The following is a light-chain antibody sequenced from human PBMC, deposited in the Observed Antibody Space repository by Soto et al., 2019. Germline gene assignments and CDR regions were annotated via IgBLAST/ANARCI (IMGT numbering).Light chain of an antibody. J-gene: IGLJ1*01. CDR1: DSDFDDDDH. CDR2: DVV. Sequence: QSALTQPASVSGSLGQSITISCTGVDSDFDDDDHVSWYRQHPGTAPKVIIYDVVSRPTGTSNRFLGSKSGNTASLMICGLQADDEAEYFCASYSTTTSLFVFGAGTKVTVL. V-gene: IGLV2-14*03. CDR3: ASYSTTTSLFV.